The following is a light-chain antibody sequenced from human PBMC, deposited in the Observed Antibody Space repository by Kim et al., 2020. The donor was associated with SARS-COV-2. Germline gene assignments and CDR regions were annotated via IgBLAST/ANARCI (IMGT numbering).Light chain of an antibody. CDR1: SSDIGNYDR. Sequence: QSALTQPPSVSGSPGQSVTPSCTGTSSDIGNYDRVSWYQQTPGTAPKLIIYEVTHRPSGVPDRFSGSKSGNTASLTISGLQTEDEADYYCSSYTSSITLFGGGTKVTVL. J-gene: IGLJ6*01. CDR3: SSYTSSITL. V-gene: IGLV2-18*02. CDR2: EVT.